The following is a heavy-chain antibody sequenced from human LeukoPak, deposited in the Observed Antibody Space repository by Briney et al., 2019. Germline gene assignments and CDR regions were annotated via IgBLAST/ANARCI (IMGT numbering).Heavy chain of an antibody. CDR3: ARHIAAAGNNRFDP. V-gene: IGHV1-8*01. J-gene: IGHJ5*02. CDR1: GYTFTSYD. CDR2: MGPNSGNS. Sequence: GASVKVSCKASGYTFTSYDINWVRQATGQGLEWMGWMGPNSGNSGYAQKFQGRVTMTRNTSISTAYMELSSLRSEDTAVYYCARHIAAAGNNRFDPWGQGTLVTDPS. D-gene: IGHD6-13*01.